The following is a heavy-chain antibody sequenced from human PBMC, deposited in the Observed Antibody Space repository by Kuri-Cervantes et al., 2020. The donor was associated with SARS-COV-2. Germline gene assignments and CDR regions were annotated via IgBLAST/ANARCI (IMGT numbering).Heavy chain of an antibody. Sequence: SVKVSCKASGGTFSSYAISWVRQAPGQGLEWMGGIIPIFGTANYAQKFQGRVTITADKSTSTAYMELSSLRSEDTAVYYCARNRLYYDSSGYYYRNGMDVWGQGTTVTVPS. J-gene: IGHJ6*02. V-gene: IGHV1-69*06. CDR2: IIPIFGTA. D-gene: IGHD3-22*01. CDR3: ARNRLYYDSSGYYYRNGMDV. CDR1: GGTFSSYA.